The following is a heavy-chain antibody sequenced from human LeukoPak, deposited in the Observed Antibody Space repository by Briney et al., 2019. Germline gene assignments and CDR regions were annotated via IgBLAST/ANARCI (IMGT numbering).Heavy chain of an antibody. CDR3: ARRYYDSSELAFDI. D-gene: IGHD3-22*01. CDR1: GGTFISYA. CDR2: IIPIFGTA. V-gene: IGHV1-69*13. Sequence: GASVKVSCKASGGTFISYAISWVRQAPGQGLEWMGGIIPIFGTANYAQKFQGRVTITADESTSTAYMELSSLRSEDTAVYYCARRYYDSSELAFDIWGQGTMVTVSS. J-gene: IGHJ3*02.